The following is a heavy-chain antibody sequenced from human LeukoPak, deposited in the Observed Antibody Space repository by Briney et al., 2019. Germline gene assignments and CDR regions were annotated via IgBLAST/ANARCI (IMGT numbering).Heavy chain of an antibody. D-gene: IGHD4-17*01. CDR3: ARARDYCGEGKYFDY. J-gene: IGHJ4*02. Sequence: PSETLPLTCTVSGGSISSYYWSWIRQPPGKGLQWIGYIYYSGSTNYNPSLKSRVTISVDTSKNQFSLKLSSVTAADTAVYYCARARDYCGEGKYFDYWGQGTLVTVSS. V-gene: IGHV4-59*01. CDR1: GGSISSYY. CDR2: IYYSGST.